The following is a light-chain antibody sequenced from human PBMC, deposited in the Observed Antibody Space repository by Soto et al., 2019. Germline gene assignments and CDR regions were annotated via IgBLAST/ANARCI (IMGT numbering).Light chain of an antibody. V-gene: IGKV1-39*01. Sequence: DIQMTQSPSSLSASVGDRVTITCRASQSISKYVSWHQQKPGKASKLLIYDAFSLQSGVPSRFSGSGSGTEFTLTISSLQPEDFATYYCQQSYSTPLTFGGGTRVEIK. CDR3: QQSYSTPLT. CDR2: DAF. J-gene: IGKJ4*01. CDR1: QSISKY.